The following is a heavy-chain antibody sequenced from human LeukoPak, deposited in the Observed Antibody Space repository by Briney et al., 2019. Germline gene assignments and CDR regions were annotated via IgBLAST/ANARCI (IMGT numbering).Heavy chain of an antibody. Sequence: SVKVSCKASGGTFSSYAISWVRQAPGQGLEWMGRIIPIFGIASYAQKFQGRVTITADKSTSTAYMELSSLRSEDTAVYYCARIPDTGYYYGIDVWGQGTTVTVSS. CDR2: IIPIFGIA. D-gene: IGHD5-18*01. CDR3: ARIPDTGYYYGIDV. J-gene: IGHJ6*02. CDR1: GGTFSSYA. V-gene: IGHV1-69*04.